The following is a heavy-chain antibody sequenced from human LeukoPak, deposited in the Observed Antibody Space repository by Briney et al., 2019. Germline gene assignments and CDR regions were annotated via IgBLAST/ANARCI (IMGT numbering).Heavy chain of an antibody. V-gene: IGHV6-1*01. CDR2: TYYRSKWYN. Sequence: PSQTLSLTCVISGDSVASNSTACNWIRQSPSRGLEWLERTYYRSKWYNDYALSMKSRITINPDTSKNQFSLQLNSVTPEDTAVYYCARGGQGDGYSADEAFDFWGQGTMVTVS. J-gene: IGHJ3*01. D-gene: IGHD5-24*01. CDR3: ARGGQGDGYSADEAFDF. CDR1: GDSVASNSTA.